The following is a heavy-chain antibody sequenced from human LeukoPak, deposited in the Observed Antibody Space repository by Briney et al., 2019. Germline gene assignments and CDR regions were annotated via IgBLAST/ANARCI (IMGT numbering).Heavy chain of an antibody. CDR3: AREGANGDYIAAGLATY. CDR2: IKQDGSEK. V-gene: IGHV3-7*04. CDR1: GFTFSSYW. D-gene: IGHD4-17*01. Sequence: PGGSLRLSCAASGFTFSSYWMSWVRQAPGKGLEWVANIKQDGSEKYYVDSVKGRFTISRDNAKNSLYLQMNSLRAEDTAVYYCAREGANGDYIAAGLATYWGQGTLVTVSS. J-gene: IGHJ4*02.